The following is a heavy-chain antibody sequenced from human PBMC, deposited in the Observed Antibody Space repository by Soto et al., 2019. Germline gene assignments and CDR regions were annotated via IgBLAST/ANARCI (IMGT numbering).Heavy chain of an antibody. D-gene: IGHD5-12*01. J-gene: IGHJ4*02. CDR1: GFTFSSYG. CDR2: IKQDGSES. Sequence: PGGSLRLSYAASGFTFSSYGMHWVRQAPGKGLEWVANIKQDGSESSYVDSVKGRFTISRDNAKNTLYLQMNSLRAEDTAVYFCARDRRVASILDDLWDSWGQGTLVTVSS. CDR3: ARDRRVASILDDLWDS. V-gene: IGHV3-7*04.